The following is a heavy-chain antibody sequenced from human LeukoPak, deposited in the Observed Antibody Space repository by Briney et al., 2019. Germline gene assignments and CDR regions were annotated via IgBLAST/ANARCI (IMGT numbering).Heavy chain of an antibody. D-gene: IGHD3-10*01. CDR2: ISYDGSNK. Sequence: EGSLRLSCAASGFTFSSYAMHWVRQAPGKGLEWVAVISYDGSNKYYAGSVKGRFTISRDNSKNTLYLQMNSLRAEDTAVYYCAKDFKSPGESYLQWFDPWGQGTLVTVSS. J-gene: IGHJ5*02. CDR3: AKDFKSPGESYLQWFDP. V-gene: IGHV3-30-3*01. CDR1: GFTFSSYA.